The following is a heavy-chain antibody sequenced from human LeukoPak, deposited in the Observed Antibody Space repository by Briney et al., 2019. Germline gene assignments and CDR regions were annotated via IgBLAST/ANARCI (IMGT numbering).Heavy chain of an antibody. V-gene: IGHV4-31*03. CDR1: GDSLSSGGYY. CDR2: IYYSGST. CDR3: ARRPVPRLYYFDY. D-gene: IGHD3-10*01. J-gene: IGHJ4*02. Sequence: SETLSLTCTVSGDSLSSGGYYWSWIRQHPGKGLEWIGYIYYSGSTYYNPSLKSRVTISVDTSKNQFSLKLSSVTAADTAVYYCARRPVPRLYYFDYWGQGTLVTVSS.